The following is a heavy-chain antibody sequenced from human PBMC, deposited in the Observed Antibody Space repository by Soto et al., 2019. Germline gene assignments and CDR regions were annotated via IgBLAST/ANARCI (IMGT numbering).Heavy chain of an antibody. CDR3: ARSRYYYASSGYSYNFDS. V-gene: IGHV3-21*01. J-gene: IGHJ4*02. Sequence: EVHLVESGGGLVKPGGSLRLSCAASGFTFSNYIMNWVRQAPGKGLEWVSSISGDSGDIYYADSVKGRFTISRDNAKNSLHLLMNSLRVEDTAVFYCARSRYYYASSGYSYNFDSWGQGTLVTVSS. CDR2: ISGDSGDI. D-gene: IGHD3-22*01. CDR1: GFTFSNYI.